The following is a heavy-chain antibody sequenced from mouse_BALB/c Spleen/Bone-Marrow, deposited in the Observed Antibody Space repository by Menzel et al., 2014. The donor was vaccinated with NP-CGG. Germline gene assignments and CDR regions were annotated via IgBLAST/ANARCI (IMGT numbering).Heavy chain of an antibody. V-gene: IGHV1S127*01. CDR2: IDPSDSYT. J-gene: IGHJ1*01. Sequence: VQLQQSGAELVKPGASVKMSCKASGYTFTSYWMHWVKQRPGQGLEWIGVIDPSDSYTSYNQKFKGKATLTVDTSSSTAYMQLSSLTSGDSAVYYGTGGDYDWYSDVGGAGTTVTVPS. D-gene: IGHD2-4*01. CDR1: GYTFTSYW. CDR3: TGGDYDWYSDV.